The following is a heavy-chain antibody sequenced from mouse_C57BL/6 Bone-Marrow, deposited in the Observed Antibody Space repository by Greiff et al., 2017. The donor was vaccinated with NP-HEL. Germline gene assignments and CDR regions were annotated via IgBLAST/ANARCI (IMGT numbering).Heavy chain of an antibody. J-gene: IGHJ4*01. Sequence: VQLQQSGAELVRPGASVKLSCTASGFNIKDDYMHWVKQRPEQGLEWIGWIDPENGDTEYASKFQGKATITADTSSNTAYLQLSSLTSEDTAVYYCTTSLLYYYGSSPHYYAMDYWGQGTSVTVSS. CDR2: IDPENGDT. CDR3: TTSLLYYYGSSPHYYAMDY. D-gene: IGHD1-1*01. CDR1: GFNIKDDY. V-gene: IGHV14-4*01.